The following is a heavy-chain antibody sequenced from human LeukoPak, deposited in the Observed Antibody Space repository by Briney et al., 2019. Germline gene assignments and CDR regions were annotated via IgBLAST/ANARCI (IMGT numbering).Heavy chain of an antibody. J-gene: IGHJ6*02. CDR1: GGSFSSYY. Sequence: SETLSLTCTVSGGSFSSYYWSWIRQPPGKGLEWIAYIYYSGSTNYNPSLKSRVPISVDTSKIQFSLKLSSVTAADTAVYYCASGYRSSYYYYGMDVWGQGTTVTVSS. D-gene: IGHD5-24*01. V-gene: IGHV4-59*01. CDR2: IYYSGST. CDR3: ASGYRSSYYYYGMDV.